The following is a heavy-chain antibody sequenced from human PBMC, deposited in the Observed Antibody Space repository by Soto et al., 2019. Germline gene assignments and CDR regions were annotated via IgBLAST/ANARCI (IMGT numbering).Heavy chain of an antibody. CDR3: ARVGVVLVNYYFDY. Sequence: ASVKGSCKASGYTFTEYYLHWVRQAPGQGLEWMGWINPNSGGTNYAQKFKGWVTMTRDTSISTAYMELSRLRSDDTAVYYCARVGVVLVNYYFDYWGQGTLVTVSP. J-gene: IGHJ4*02. D-gene: IGHD3-3*01. CDR1: GYTFTEYY. CDR2: INPNSGGT. V-gene: IGHV1-2*04.